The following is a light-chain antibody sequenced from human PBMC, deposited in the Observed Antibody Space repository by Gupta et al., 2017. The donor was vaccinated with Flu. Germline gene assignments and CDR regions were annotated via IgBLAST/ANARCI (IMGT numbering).Light chain of an antibody. J-gene: IGKJ4*01. CDR2: GAS. Sequence: IVLTQSPGTLSLSPGERASLSCRASQGISSSYLAWYQQKPGQAPRLLIYGASTRATGVPDRFSGSGSETDFTLTSTRLEPEDFAVYYWQQFGRGLTFGGGTKVEIK. CDR3: QQFGRGLT. V-gene: IGKV3-20*01. CDR1: QGISSSY.